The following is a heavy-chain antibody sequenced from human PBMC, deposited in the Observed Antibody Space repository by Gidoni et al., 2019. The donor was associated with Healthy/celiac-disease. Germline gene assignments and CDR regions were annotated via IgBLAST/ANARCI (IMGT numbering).Heavy chain of an antibody. J-gene: IGHJ4*02. CDR2: ISWNSGSI. CDR3: AKDIDTILRYYFDY. D-gene: IGHD3-3*01. CDR1: GFTCDDYA. V-gene: IGHV3-9*01. Sequence: EVQLVESGGGLVQPGRSLRLSCAASGFTCDDYAMHWVRQAPGKGLEWVSGISWNSGSIGYADSVKGRFTISRDNAKNSLYLQMNSLRAEDTALYYCAKDIDTILRYYFDYWGQGTLVTVSS.